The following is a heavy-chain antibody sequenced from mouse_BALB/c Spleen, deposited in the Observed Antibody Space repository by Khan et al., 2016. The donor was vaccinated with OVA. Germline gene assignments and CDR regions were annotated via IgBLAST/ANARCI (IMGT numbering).Heavy chain of an antibody. CDR3: TRLAYYYDSEGFAY. Sequence: EVKLVESGGDLVKPGGSLKLSCAASGFTFSTYGMSWVRQTPDKRLEWVATVSTGGGYTYYPDSVKGRFTISRDNAQNTLYLQMSGLKSEDTAMFYCTRLAYYYDSEGFAYWGQGTLVTVSA. CDR1: GFTFSTYG. V-gene: IGHV5-6*01. D-gene: IGHD1-1*01. J-gene: IGHJ3*01. CDR2: VSTGGGYT.